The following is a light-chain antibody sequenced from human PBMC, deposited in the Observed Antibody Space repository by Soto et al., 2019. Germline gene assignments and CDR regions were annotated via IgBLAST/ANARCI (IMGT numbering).Light chain of an antibody. CDR1: QTISSW. Sequence: DIQMTQSPSTLSGSVGDRVTITCRASQTISSWLAWYQQKPGKAPKLLIYKASTLKSGVPSRFSGSGFGTDYTLTISSLQPADFATYYCQQTFKTPHTFGQGTKVDI. CDR3: QQTFKTPHT. V-gene: IGKV1-5*03. CDR2: KAS. J-gene: IGKJ2*01.